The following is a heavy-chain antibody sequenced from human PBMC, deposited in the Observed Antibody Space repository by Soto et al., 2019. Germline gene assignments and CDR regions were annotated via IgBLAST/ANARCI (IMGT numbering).Heavy chain of an antibody. Sequence: PSATLSLTCAVHGASFSGYSWSWFRQPPGKGLEWIGDIEHSGSTNYNSSLRSRVTISLDTSKNHFSLKLTSVTAADTAVYYCARVGANPSDYWGQGSLVTVSS. D-gene: IGHD1-26*01. CDR1: GASFSGYS. V-gene: IGHV4-34*01. CDR2: IEHSGST. CDR3: ARVGANPSDY. J-gene: IGHJ4*02.